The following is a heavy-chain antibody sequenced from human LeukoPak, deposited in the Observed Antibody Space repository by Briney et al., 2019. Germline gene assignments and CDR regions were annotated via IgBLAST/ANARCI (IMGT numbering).Heavy chain of an antibody. D-gene: IGHD3-22*01. V-gene: IGHV1-69*04. J-gene: IGHJ6*02. Sequence: SVKVSCKASGGTFSSYAISWVRQAPGQGLEWMGRIIPILGIANYAQKFQGRVTITADKSTSTAYMELSSLRSEDTAVYYCARDSGYYYDSGGYYSPDYYYYGMDVWGQGTTVTVSS. CDR1: GGTFSSYA. CDR2: IIPILGIA. CDR3: ARDSGYYYDSGGYYSPDYYYYGMDV.